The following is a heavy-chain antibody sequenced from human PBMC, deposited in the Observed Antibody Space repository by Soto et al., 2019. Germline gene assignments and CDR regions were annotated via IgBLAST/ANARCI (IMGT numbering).Heavy chain of an antibody. CDR3: AREYGDLDV. J-gene: IGHJ6*02. V-gene: IGHV1-8*01. CDR1: GYTFSSYD. D-gene: IGHD2-21*01. Sequence: QVQLVQSGAEVKKPGASVKVSCKASGYTFSSYDINWVRQATGQGLEWMGWMNPKSGNTGYAQKFQGRVTMTRDTSISTAYMDVSSLRSEDTAMYYCAREYGDLDVWGQGTTVTVSS. CDR2: MNPKSGNT.